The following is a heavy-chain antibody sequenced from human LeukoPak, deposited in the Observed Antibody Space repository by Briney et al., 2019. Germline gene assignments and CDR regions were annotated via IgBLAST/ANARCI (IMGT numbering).Heavy chain of an antibody. V-gene: IGHV3-7*01. CDR1: GFTFSSNW. Sequence: GGSLRLSCAASGFTFSSNWMSWVRQAPGKGLEWVASIEQDESAKYYVDSVQGRFTISRDDAKNSLYLQMSSLRAEDTAVYYCARGYNYGYGWFDYWGQGTLVTVSS. CDR2: IEQDESAK. J-gene: IGHJ4*02. D-gene: IGHD5-18*01. CDR3: ARGYNYGYGWFDY.